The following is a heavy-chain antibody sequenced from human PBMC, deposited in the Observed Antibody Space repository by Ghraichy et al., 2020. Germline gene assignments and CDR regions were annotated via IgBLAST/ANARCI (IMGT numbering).Heavy chain of an antibody. V-gene: IGHV3-66*01. Sequence: GGSLRLSCAASGFTVSSNYMSWVRQAPGKGLEWVSVIYSGSSTSYADSVKGRFTISRDTSKNTLYLQMNSLRAEDTAVYYCARARGYSYGLFDYWGQGTLVTVSS. CDR2: IYSGSST. J-gene: IGHJ4*02. CDR1: GFTVSSNY. CDR3: ARARGYSYGLFDY. D-gene: IGHD5-18*01.